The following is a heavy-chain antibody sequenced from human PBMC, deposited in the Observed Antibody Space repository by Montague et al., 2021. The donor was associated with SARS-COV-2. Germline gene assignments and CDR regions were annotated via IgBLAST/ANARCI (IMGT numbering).Heavy chain of an antibody. CDR3: AEIFAFGP. CDR1: GFIFTNYW. Sequence: SLRLSCATSGFIFTNYWMHWVRQAPGKGLEWVATIDGDGGGKFYVDSVKGRFTISRDNTRNSLDLQMNSLRVEDTAIYYCAEIFAFGPWGQGTLVAVSS. V-gene: IGHV3-7*01. D-gene: IGHD3-3*01. CDR2: IDGDGGGK. J-gene: IGHJ5*02.